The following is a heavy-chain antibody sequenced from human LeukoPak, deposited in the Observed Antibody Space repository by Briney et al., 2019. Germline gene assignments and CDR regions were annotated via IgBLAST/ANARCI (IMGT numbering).Heavy chain of an antibody. CDR1: GYTFTGYY. J-gene: IGHJ4*02. Sequence: ASVKVSCKASGYTFTGYYMHWVRHAPGQGLEWMGWINPNSGGTNYAQKFQGRVTMTRDTSISTDYMELSRLRSDDTAVYYCARAKRGANWNYAYYWGQGTLVTVSS. CDR3: ARAKRGANWNYAYY. D-gene: IGHD1-7*01. CDR2: INPNSGGT. V-gene: IGHV1-2*02.